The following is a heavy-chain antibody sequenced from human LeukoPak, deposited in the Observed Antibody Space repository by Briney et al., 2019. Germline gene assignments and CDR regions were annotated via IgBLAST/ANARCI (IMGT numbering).Heavy chain of an antibody. D-gene: IGHD6-19*01. J-gene: IGHJ4*02. V-gene: IGHV1-46*01. Sequence: ASVKVSCKASAYTFTNYYIHWVRQAPGQGLEWMGIINPSGGSTSFAQKFQGRVTMTRDTSTSAVYMELSSLRSEDTAVYYCARHSSGSGGAFQYWGQGTPVTVSS. CDR3: ARHSSGSGGAFQY. CDR2: INPSGGST. CDR1: AYTFTNYY.